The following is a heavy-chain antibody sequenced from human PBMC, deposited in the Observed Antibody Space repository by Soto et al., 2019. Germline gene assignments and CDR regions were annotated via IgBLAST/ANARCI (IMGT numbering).Heavy chain of an antibody. Sequence: QVQLQESGPGLVKPSGTLSLTCAVSGASISSSNWWSWVRQPPGKGLEWIGEIYHSGNTHYNPSLKSRLTISVDKSKNHFSLKLSSVTAADTAVYYCARLVAVAGTLGFWYFDYWGQGTLVTVSS. D-gene: IGHD6-19*01. V-gene: IGHV4-4*02. CDR2: IYHSGNT. CDR3: ARLVAVAGTLGFWYFDY. CDR1: GASISSSNW. J-gene: IGHJ4*02.